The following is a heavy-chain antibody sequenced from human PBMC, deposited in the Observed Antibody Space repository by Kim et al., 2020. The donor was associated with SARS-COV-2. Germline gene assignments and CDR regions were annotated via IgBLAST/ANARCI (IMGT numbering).Heavy chain of an antibody. J-gene: IGHJ5*02. CDR1: GFTFSSYT. V-gene: IGHV3-23*01. Sequence: GGSLRLSCAASGFTFSSYTMTWVRQSPGKGLEWVSAIGASGANAYYTDSVKGRFTISRDNSKNTLFLQMNNLRAEVTALYYCVKDCLHCSGVPAWGQGTLVTVSS. CDR2: IGASGANA. CDR3: VKDCLHCSGVPA. D-gene: IGHD2-15*01.